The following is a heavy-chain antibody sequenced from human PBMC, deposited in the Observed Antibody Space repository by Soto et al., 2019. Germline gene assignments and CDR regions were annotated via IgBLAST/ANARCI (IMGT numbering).Heavy chain of an antibody. CDR1: GLNLIDYT. J-gene: IGHJ3*01. D-gene: IGHD1-1*01. CDR3: VKAWKWKAFGV. CDR2: ISWNGDSS. V-gene: IGHV3-43*01. Sequence: VQLVESGGAAVQPGGSLRLSCVASGLNLIDYTMHWVRQVPGKGLEWVSLISWNGDSSDYAGCVKSRFTISRDNTKNSLLLEMNILTTEGTVFYICVKAWKWKAFGVWGQGTLVSVSS.